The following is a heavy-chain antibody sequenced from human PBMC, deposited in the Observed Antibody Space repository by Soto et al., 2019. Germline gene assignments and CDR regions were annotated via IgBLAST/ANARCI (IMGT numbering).Heavy chain of an antibody. D-gene: IGHD2-8*01. Sequence: QGQLVQSGGEVKKPGASVKVSCKASGYTFSRYGISWVRQAPGQGLEWMGWISGYNGDTNYAQKFQGRVTMTIDTSTTTAYMELRGLTSDDTAIYYCAKNGQPLYDYYGLDVWGQGTTVTVSS. J-gene: IGHJ6*02. V-gene: IGHV1-18*01. CDR1: GYTFSRYG. CDR3: AKNGQPLYDYYGLDV. CDR2: ISGYNGDT.